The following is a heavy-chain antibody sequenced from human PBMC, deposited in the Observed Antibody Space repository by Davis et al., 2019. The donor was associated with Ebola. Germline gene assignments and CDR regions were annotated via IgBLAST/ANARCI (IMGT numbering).Heavy chain of an antibody. D-gene: IGHD6-6*01. CDR2: INPNNGDR. CDR3: ARGGVERIASRWWFDP. V-gene: IGHV1-2*02. J-gene: IGHJ5*02. CDR1: GYTFTSYG. Sequence: ASVKVSCKASGYTFTSYGINWVRQAPGHGLEWLGWINPNNGDRNHAQKFQGRVPLTRDTTSSTAYMELRRLTSDDTAVYYCARGGVERIASRWWFDPWGQGTLVTVSS.